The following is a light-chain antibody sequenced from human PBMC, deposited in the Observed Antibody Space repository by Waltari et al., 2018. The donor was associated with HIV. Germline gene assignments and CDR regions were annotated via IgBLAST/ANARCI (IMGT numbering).Light chain of an antibody. Sequence: AIQLTQSPSSLSASVGDRVTITCRASQGLRNALAWYQQKPGRPPKLLIYDASTFEGGVPSRFSGTMSGTDFNLTISNLQPEDSATYYCQQFRSYPRTFGQGATLEIK. CDR3: QQFRSYPRT. CDR2: DAS. J-gene: IGKJ2*01. V-gene: IGKV1-13*02. CDR1: QGLRNA.